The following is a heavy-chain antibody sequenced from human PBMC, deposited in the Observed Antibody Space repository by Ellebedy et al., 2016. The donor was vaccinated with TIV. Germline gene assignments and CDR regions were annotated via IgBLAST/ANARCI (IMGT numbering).Heavy chain of an antibody. CDR1: GYSFTSYW. Sequence: GESLKISCKGSGYSFTSYWIGWVRQMPGKGLEWMGIIYPGDSDTRYSPSFQGQVTISADKSISTAYLQWSSLKASDTAMYYCARLTTTKEMATIGCYFDYWGQGTLVTVSS. D-gene: IGHD5-24*01. J-gene: IGHJ4*02. CDR2: IYPGDSDT. CDR3: ARLTTTKEMATIGCYFDY. V-gene: IGHV5-51*01.